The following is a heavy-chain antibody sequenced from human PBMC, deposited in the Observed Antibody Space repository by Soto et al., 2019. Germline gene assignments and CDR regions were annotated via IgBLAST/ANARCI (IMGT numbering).Heavy chain of an antibody. Sequence: QVQLVESGGGVAQPGRSLRLSCAASGFTFSSYGMHWVRQAPGKGLEWVAVISYDGSNKYYADSVKGRFTISRDNSKNTLYLQMNSLRAEDTAVYYCAKQLDPVTFDYWGQGTLVTVSS. CDR1: GFTFSSYG. CDR2: ISYDGSNK. D-gene: IGHD6-13*01. J-gene: IGHJ4*02. V-gene: IGHV3-30*18. CDR3: AKQLDPVTFDY.